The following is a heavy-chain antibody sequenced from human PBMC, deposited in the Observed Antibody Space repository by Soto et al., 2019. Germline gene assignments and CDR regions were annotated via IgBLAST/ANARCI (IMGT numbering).Heavy chain of an antibody. J-gene: IGHJ6*02. Sequence: GESLKISCKGSGYSFTSYWIGWVRQMPGKGLEWMGIIYPGDSDTRYSPSFQGQVTISADKSISTTYPQWSSLKASDTAMYYCARLGGYSGYEPYYYYGMDVWGQGTTVTVSS. V-gene: IGHV5-51*01. CDR2: IYPGDSDT. CDR1: GYSFTSYW. CDR3: ARLGGYSGYEPYYYYGMDV. D-gene: IGHD5-12*01.